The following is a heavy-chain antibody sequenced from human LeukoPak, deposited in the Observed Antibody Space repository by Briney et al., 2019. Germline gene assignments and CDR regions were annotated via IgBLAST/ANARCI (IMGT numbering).Heavy chain of an antibody. Sequence: GASVKVSCKASGYTFTTYNINWVRQAPGQGLEWMGWTSGYNGNTNYAQKLQGRVTMTTDTSTSTAYMELRSLKSDDTAVYYCASLKNYYDSSGYLVTDAFDIWGQGTMVTVSS. CDR2: TSGYNGNT. CDR1: GYTFTTYN. D-gene: IGHD3-22*01. J-gene: IGHJ3*02. V-gene: IGHV1-18*01. CDR3: ASLKNYYDSSGYLVTDAFDI.